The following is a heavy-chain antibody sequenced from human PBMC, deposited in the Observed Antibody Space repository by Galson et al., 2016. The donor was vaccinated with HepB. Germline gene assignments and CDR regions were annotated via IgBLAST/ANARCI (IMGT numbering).Heavy chain of an antibody. Sequence: SLRLSCAASGFTFSDYYMSWIRQAPGKGLEWVSYISENGDTTDYADSVKGRFTISRDNAANSLFLQMSSLRAEDTAVYYCMRDDTVYGDSPGPYAFDIWGQGTMVTVSS. CDR3: MRDDTVYGDSPGPYAFDI. CDR2: ISENGDTT. CDR1: GFTFSDYY. D-gene: IGHD4-17*01. V-gene: IGHV3-11*01. J-gene: IGHJ3*02.